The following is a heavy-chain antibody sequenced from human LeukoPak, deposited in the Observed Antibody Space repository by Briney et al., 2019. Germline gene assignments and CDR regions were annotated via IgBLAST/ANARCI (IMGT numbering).Heavy chain of an antibody. CDR1: GFTFSSYS. Sequence: GGSLRLSCAASGFTFSSYSMNWVRQAPGKGLEWVSSISSSSSYIYYADSVKGRFAISRDSAKNSLYLQSNSLRAEDTAVYYCAIRGHSNAFDYWGQGTLVTVSS. D-gene: IGHD5-18*01. CDR2: ISSSSSYI. V-gene: IGHV3-21*01. J-gene: IGHJ4*02. CDR3: AIRGHSNAFDY.